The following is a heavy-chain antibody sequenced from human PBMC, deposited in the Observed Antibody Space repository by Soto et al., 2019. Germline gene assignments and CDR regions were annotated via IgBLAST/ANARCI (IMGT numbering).Heavy chain of an antibody. CDR3: ARTVATIGYFDY. J-gene: IGHJ4*02. CDR1: GGSISSGYYY. CDR2: IYYSGST. D-gene: IGHD5-12*01. V-gene: IGHV4-30-4*01. Sequence: SETLSLTGTVSGGSISSGYYYWSWIRQPPGKGLEWIGYIYYSGSTYYNPSLKSRVTISVDTSKNQFSLKLSSVTAADTAVYYCARTVATIGYFDYWGQGTLVTVSS.